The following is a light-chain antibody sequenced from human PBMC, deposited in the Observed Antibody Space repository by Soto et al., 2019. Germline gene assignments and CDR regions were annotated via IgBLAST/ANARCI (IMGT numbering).Light chain of an antibody. V-gene: IGKV1-33*01. Sequence: DMQMTQSPSSLSASVGDRVTITCQASHDINNYLNWYQQKPGKAPKLLIYDASKLETGVPSRFSGSGYGTDFTFTISSLQPEDFATYYCQQCDSLHTFGGGTKVDIK. CDR1: HDINNY. CDR3: QQCDSLHT. J-gene: IGKJ4*01. CDR2: DAS.